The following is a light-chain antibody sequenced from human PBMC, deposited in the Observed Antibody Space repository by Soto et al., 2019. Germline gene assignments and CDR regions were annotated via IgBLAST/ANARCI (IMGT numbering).Light chain of an antibody. CDR3: CTYAGSDTMI. CDR1: SSDVGGYNL. CDR2: EGS. Sequence: QSVLTQPPSASGSPGQSVTISCTGTSSDVGGYNLVSWYQQPPGEAPKLMIYEGSKRPSGVSNRFSGSKSGNTASLTISGLQAEDEADYYCCTYAGSDTMIFGGGTKLTVL. J-gene: IGLJ2*01. V-gene: IGLV2-23*01.